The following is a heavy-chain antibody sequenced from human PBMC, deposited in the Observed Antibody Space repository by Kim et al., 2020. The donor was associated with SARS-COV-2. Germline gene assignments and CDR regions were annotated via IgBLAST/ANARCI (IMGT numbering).Heavy chain of an antibody. CDR3: AKDFRPGDYGGCFDY. D-gene: IGHD4-17*01. J-gene: IGHJ4*02. V-gene: IGHV3-9*01. CDR1: GFTFGDYA. CDR2: ISWNSGSI. Sequence: GGSLRLSCAASGFTFGDYAMHWVRQAPGKGLEWVSGISWNSGSIGYADSVKGRFTISRDNAKNSLYLQMNSLRAEDTALYYCAKDFRPGDYGGCFDYWGQGTLVTVSS.